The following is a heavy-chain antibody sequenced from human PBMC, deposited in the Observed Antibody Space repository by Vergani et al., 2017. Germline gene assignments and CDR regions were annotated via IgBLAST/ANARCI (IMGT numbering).Heavy chain of an antibody. J-gene: IGHJ5*02. CDR2: LSTTGGA. D-gene: IGHD6-13*01. CDR3: AGDTHSWQRADR. CDR1: GVSVPDYN. V-gene: IGHV4-59*02. Sequence: QAQLQESGPGLVKPSETLSLTCHVFGVSVPDYNCNWIRQAPGKGLEWIGSLSTTGGATHSSHNPSLKSRVSISVDTSKSQFSLRLTSVTAAASAIYYCAGDTHSWQRADRWGQGLLVSVSS.